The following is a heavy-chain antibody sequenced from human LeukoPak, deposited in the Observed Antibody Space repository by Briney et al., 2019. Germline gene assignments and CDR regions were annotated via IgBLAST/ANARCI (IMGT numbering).Heavy chain of an antibody. J-gene: IGHJ6*02. CDR3: ARVLEAYYYYGMDV. V-gene: IGHV1-18*01. Sequence: ASVKVSCKASGYTFTSYGISWVRQAPGQGLEWMGWISAYNGNTNYAQKLQGRVTMTTDTSTSTAHMELRSLRSDDTAVYYCARVLEAYYYYGMDVWGQGTTVTVSS. D-gene: IGHD3-3*01. CDR1: GYTFTSYG. CDR2: ISAYNGNT.